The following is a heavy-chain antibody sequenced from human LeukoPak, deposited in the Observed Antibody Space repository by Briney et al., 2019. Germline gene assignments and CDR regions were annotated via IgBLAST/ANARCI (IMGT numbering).Heavy chain of an antibody. CDR1: GFIFGDYW. CDR3: TRTVNSASDF. J-gene: IGHJ4*02. V-gene: IGHV3-7*03. CDR2: INQNGGMK. D-gene: IGHD4-23*01. Sequence: GSLRLSCVASGFIFGDYWMRWVRQAPGKGLEWVATINQNGGMKYYVDSVKGRFTISRDNAKTSLFLQMNSLRIDDTAMYYCTRTVNSASDFWGQGTLVTVSS.